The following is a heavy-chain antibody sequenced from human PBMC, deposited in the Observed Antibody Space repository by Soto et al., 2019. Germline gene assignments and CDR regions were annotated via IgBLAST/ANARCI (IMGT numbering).Heavy chain of an antibody. J-gene: IGHJ4*02. V-gene: IGHV3-23*01. D-gene: IGHD3-22*01. Sequence: EVQLLESGGGLVQPGGSLRLSCAASGFTFSSYGMSWVRQLPGKGLEWVSGISVSGGYTNYADSVKGRFIVSRDSPKNTLYLQMDSLRAEDTAVYYCAREAIIVIAAPEYYFDYWGQGTLVTVSS. CDR2: ISVSGGYT. CDR3: AREAIIVIAAPEYYFDY. CDR1: GFTFSSYG.